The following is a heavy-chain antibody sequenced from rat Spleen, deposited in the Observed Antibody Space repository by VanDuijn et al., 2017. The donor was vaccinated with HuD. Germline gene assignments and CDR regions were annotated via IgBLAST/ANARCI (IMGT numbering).Heavy chain of an antibody. CDR1: GFTFNKYW. CDR3: AKENTIAAGGVMDA. CDR2: ITNTGGST. J-gene: IGHJ4*01. Sequence: EVQLVESGGGLVQPGRSLKLSCVPSGFTFNKYWMTWIRQAPGKGLEWIASITNTGGSTYYPDSVKGRFTVSRDNAKSTLYLQMDSLRSEDTATYYCAKENTIAAGGVMDAWGQGGSVTVSS. D-gene: IGHD1-2*01. V-gene: IGHV5-31*01.